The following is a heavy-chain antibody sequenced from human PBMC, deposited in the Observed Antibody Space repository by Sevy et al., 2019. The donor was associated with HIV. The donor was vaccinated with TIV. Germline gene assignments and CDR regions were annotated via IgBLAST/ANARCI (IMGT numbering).Heavy chain of an antibody. V-gene: IGHV3-30-3*01. CDR2: ISYDGSNK. D-gene: IGHD3-16*02. CDR1: GFTFSSYA. Sequence: GGSLRLSCAASGFTFSSYAMHWVRQAPGKGLEWVAVISYDGSNKYYADSVKGRFTISRDNSKNTLYLQMNSLRAEDTAVYYCARTFMITFGGVIGNDAFDIWGQGTKVTVSS. J-gene: IGHJ3*02. CDR3: ARTFMITFGGVIGNDAFDI.